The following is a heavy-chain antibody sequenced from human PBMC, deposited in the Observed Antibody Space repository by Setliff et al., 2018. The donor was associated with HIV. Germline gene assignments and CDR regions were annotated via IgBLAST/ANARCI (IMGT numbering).Heavy chain of an antibody. CDR3: ARSQGIGNYYMDV. CDR1: GFTFSTYC. D-gene: IGHD2-15*01. Sequence: PGGSLRLSCAASGFTFSTYCMNWVCQAPGKGLEWISSISYRSSYIYYSDSVKGRFTISRDDAKNSLFLQVNSLRDEDTAVYYCARSQGIGNYYMDVWGTGTTVTVSS. CDR2: ISYRSSYI. V-gene: IGHV3-21*01. J-gene: IGHJ6*03.